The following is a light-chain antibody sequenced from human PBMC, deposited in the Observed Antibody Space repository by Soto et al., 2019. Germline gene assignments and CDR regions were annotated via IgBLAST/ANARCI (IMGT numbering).Light chain of an antibody. V-gene: IGKV3-15*01. CDR1: QSVSSN. CDR3: QQYNNWPQT. J-gene: IGKJ1*01. CDR2: GAS. Sequence: EIVMTQSPATMSVSQGERATLSCSASQSVSSNLAWYQQKPGQAPRLLIYGASTRATGIQARFSGSGSGTEFTLTISSLQSEDFAVYYCQQYNNWPQTFGQGNKVEIK.